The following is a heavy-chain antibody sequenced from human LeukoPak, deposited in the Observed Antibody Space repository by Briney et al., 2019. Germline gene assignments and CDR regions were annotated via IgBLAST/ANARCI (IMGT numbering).Heavy chain of an antibody. J-gene: IGHJ4*02. CDR1: GYTFTSYD. CDR2: MNPNSGNT. D-gene: IGHD6-6*01. CDR3: ARAAYSSSYFDY. Sequence: VASVKVSCKASGYTFTSYDINWVRQATGQGLEWMGWMNPNSGNTGYAQKFQGRVTITRNTSISTAYMELSSLRSEDTAVYYCARAAYSSSYFDYWGQGTLVTVSS. V-gene: IGHV1-8*03.